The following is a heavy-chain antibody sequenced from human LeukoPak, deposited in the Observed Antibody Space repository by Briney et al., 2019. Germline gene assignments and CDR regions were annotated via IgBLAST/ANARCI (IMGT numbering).Heavy chain of an antibody. CDR2: IWYDGSNK. D-gene: IGHD3-22*01. V-gene: IGHV3-33*01. CDR1: GFTFSSYG. Sequence: PGRSLRLSCAASGFTFSSYGMHWVRQAPGKGLEWVAVIWYDGSNKYYADSVKGRFTISRDNSKNTLYLQMNSLRAEDTAVYYCAMGESYYYDSSGYYQSAFDIWGQGTMATVSS. J-gene: IGHJ3*02. CDR3: AMGESYYYDSSGYYQSAFDI.